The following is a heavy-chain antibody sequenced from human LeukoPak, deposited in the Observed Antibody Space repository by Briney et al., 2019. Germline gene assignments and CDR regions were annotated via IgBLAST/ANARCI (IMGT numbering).Heavy chain of an antibody. V-gene: IGHV3-30-3*01. J-gene: IGHJ6*02. CDR1: GFTFSSYA. CDR2: ISYDGSNK. Sequence: PGGSLRLSCAASGFTFSSYAMHWVRQAPGKGLEWVAVISYDGSNKYYADSVKGRFTISRDNSKNTLYLQMNSLRVEDAAVYYCARDKIQLWSGDYYYGMDVWGQGTTVTVSS. CDR3: ARDKIQLWSGDYYYGMDV. D-gene: IGHD5-18*01.